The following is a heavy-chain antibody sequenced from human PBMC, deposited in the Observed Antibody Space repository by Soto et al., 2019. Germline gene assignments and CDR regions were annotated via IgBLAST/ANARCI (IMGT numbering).Heavy chain of an antibody. CDR1: GGSISSSSYY. J-gene: IGHJ4*02. Sequence: SETLSLTCTVSGGSISSSSYYWGWIRQPPGKGLEWIGSIYYSGSTYYNPSLKSRVTISVDTSKNQFSLKLSSVTAADTAVYYCARLGRLIYWGQGTLVTVSS. CDR3: ARLGRLIY. D-gene: IGHD1-26*01. V-gene: IGHV4-39*01. CDR2: IYYSGST.